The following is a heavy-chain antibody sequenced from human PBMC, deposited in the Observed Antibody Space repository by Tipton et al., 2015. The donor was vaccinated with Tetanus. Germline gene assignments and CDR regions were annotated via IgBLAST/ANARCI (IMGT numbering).Heavy chain of an antibody. CDR1: GGSISSGDHQ. D-gene: IGHD3-3*01. V-gene: IGHV4-61*08. J-gene: IGHJ4*02. Sequence: TLSLTCTVSGGSISSGDHQWNWIRQPPGKGLEWLAYISPSWRTNSNYPLKSRITISQDKSKNQFSLKLTSVTASDTAVYYCARANYAFPNKGPLDFWGQGILVLVSS. CDR3: ARANYAFPNKGPLDF. CDR2: ISPSWRT.